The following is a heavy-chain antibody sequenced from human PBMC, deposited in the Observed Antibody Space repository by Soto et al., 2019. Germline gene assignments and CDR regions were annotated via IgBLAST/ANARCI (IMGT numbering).Heavy chain of an antibody. CDR3: ARDPVAGTYFDY. V-gene: IGHV1-69*04. D-gene: IGHD6-19*01. J-gene: IGHJ4*02. Sequence: ASVKVSCKASGGTFSSHTFSWIRQAPGHGLEWMGKIIPILRIVNYAQHFQGRITITADKSSGTVYLDLSSLTSEDSTIYYCARDPVAGTYFDYWGQGALVTVSS. CDR2: IIPILRIV. CDR1: GGTFSSHT.